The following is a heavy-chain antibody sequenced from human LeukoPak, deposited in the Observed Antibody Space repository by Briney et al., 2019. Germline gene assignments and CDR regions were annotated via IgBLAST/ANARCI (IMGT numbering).Heavy chain of an antibody. V-gene: IGHV4-34*01. CDR2: INHSGST. Sequence: KPSETLSLTCAVYGGSFSGYYWSWIRQPPGKGLEWIGEINHSGSTNYNPSLKSRVTISVDTSKNQFSLKLSSVTAADTAVYYCARSSGVGIAVAGTHQVWGQGTLVTVSS. CDR1: GGSFSGYY. J-gene: IGHJ4*02. CDR3: ARSSGVGIAVAGTHQV. D-gene: IGHD6-19*01.